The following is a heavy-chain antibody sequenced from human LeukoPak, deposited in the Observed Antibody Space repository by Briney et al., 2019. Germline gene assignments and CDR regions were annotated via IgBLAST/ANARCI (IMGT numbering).Heavy chain of an antibody. CDR2: ISSSSSYI. V-gene: IGHV3-21*01. D-gene: IGHD3-10*01. CDR1: GFTFSSYS. CDR3: ARDFVPNYYGSGSYYTDAFDI. J-gene: IGHJ3*02. Sequence: KPGGSLRLSCAASGFTFSSYSMNWVRQAPGKGLEWVSSISSSSSYIYYADSVKGRFTISRDNAKNSLYLQMNSLRAEDTAVYYCARDFVPNYYGSGSYYTDAFDIWGQGTMVTVSS.